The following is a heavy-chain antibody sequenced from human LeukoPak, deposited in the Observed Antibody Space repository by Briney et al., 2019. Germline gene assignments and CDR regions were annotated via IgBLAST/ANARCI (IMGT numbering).Heavy chain of an antibody. CDR2: IYYTGNT. Sequence: SETLSLTCTVSGDSVSNPNYYWSWIRQPPGKGLEWIGYIYYTGNTNYNPSLKSRVTISLDTPKNQFSLKLSSVTAADTAVYYCARGRDANKVGYWGQGTLATVSS. CDR1: GDSVSNPNYY. J-gene: IGHJ4*02. D-gene: IGHD5-24*01. V-gene: IGHV4-61*01. CDR3: ARGRDANKVGY.